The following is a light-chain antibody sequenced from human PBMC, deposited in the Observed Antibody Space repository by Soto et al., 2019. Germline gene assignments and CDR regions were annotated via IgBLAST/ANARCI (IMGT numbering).Light chain of an antibody. V-gene: IGKV3-20*01. CDR2: GAS. CDR1: QSVSSSY. CDR3: QQYGSSPPVT. J-gene: IGKJ5*01. Sequence: EIVLTQSPGTLSLSPGERATLSCRASQSVSSSYLAWYQQKPGQAPRLLIYGASGRAPGIPDRFSGSVSGTDFTPTIRRLEPEDFAGYYCQQYGSSPPVTFGQGKRLEI.